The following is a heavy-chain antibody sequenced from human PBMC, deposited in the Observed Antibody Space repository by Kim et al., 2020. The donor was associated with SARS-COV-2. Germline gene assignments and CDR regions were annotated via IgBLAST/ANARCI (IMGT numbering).Heavy chain of an antibody. J-gene: IGHJ4*02. CDR3: AKGAGGSGSSGVDY. D-gene: IGHD3-10*01. Sequence: AGSVKVHFTISRDNSQNSLYLQMNSLGTEDTALCYCAKGAGGSGSSGVDYWGQGTLVTVSS. V-gene: IGHV3-43*01.